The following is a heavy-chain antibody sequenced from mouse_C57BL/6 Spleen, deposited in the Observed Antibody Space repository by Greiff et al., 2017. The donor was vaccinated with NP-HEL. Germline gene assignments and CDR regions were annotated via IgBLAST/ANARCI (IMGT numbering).Heavy chain of an antibody. V-gene: IGHV5-9-1*02. D-gene: IGHD3-2*02. CDR3: TRDRQTAQASWFAY. J-gene: IGHJ3*01. CDR2: ISSGGDYI. Sequence: EVKLVESGEGLVKPGGSLKLSCAASGFTFSSYAMSWVRQTPEKRLEWVAYISSGGDYIYYADTVKGRFTISRDNARNTLYLQMSSLKSEDTAMYYCTRDRQTAQASWFAYWGQGTLVTVSA. CDR1: GFTFSSYA.